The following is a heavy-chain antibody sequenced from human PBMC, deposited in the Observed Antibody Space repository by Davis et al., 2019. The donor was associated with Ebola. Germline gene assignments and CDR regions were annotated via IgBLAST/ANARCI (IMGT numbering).Heavy chain of an antibody. CDR3: ARLLPARPDGAAYFDY. CDR2: IYYSGST. V-gene: IGHV4-38-2*02. Sequence: SETLSLTCTVSGYSISSGYYWGWIRQPPGTGLEWIGSIYYSGSTYYNPSLRSRLTISIDTSKNQLSLKLTSVTAADTAVYYCARLLPARPDGAAYFDYWGQGTLVTVSS. CDR1: GYSISSGYY. D-gene: IGHD6-6*01. J-gene: IGHJ4*02.